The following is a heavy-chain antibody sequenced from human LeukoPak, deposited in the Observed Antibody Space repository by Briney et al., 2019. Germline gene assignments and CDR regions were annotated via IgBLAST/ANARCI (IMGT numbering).Heavy chain of an antibody. CDR2: IIPILGIA. D-gene: IGHD5-12*01. Sequence: SVKVSCKASGGTFSSYAISWVRQAPGQGLEWMGRIIPILGIANYAQKFQGRVTITADKSTSTAYMELSGLRSEDTAVYYCARDAIYSGYDYTYFDYWGQGTLVTVSS. V-gene: IGHV1-69*04. J-gene: IGHJ4*02. CDR3: ARDAIYSGYDYTYFDY. CDR1: GGTFSSYA.